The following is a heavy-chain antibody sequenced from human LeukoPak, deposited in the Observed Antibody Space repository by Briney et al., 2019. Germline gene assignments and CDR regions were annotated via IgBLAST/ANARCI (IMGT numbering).Heavy chain of an antibody. D-gene: IGHD6-19*01. CDR3: AREIAVADTESNWFDP. V-gene: IGHV3-23*01. J-gene: IGHJ5*02. Sequence: PGGSLRLSCAASGFTFSSYAMSWVRQAPGKGLEWVSTISGSGGSTYYADSVKGRFTISRDNAKNSLYLQMNSLRAEDTALYYCAREIAVADTESNWFDPWGQGTLVTVSS. CDR2: ISGSGGST. CDR1: GFTFSSYA.